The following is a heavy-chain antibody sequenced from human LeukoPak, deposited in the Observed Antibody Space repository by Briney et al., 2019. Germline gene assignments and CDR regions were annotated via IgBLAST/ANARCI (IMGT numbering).Heavy chain of an antibody. Sequence: ASVKVSCKASGGTFSSYAISWVRQAPGQGLEWMGGIIPIFGTANYAQKFQGRVTITTDESTSTAYMELSSLRSEDTAVYYCARVGYCSSTSCRCFNDAFDIWGQGTMVTVSS. CDR1: GGTFSSYA. J-gene: IGHJ3*02. V-gene: IGHV1-69*05. D-gene: IGHD2-2*03. CDR2: IIPIFGTA. CDR3: ARVGYCSSTSCRCFNDAFDI.